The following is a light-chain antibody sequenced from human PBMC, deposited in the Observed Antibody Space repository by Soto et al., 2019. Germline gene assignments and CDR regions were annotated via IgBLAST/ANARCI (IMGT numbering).Light chain of an antibody. CDR1: QSVSSSY. Sequence: EIVLTQSPGTLSLSPGERATFSCRASQSVSSSYLAWYQQKPGQAPRLLICGASSRATGIQDRFSGSGSGTDFSLTIRRLEPEDFAVYYCKQRSNWSWTFGQGTKVDIK. V-gene: IGKV3D-20*02. CDR2: GAS. CDR3: KQRSNWSWT. J-gene: IGKJ1*01.